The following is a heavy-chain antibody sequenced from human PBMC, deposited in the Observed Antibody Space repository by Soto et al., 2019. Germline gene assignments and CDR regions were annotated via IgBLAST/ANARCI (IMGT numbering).Heavy chain of an antibody. V-gene: IGHV3-23*01. D-gene: IGHD1-26*01. CDR3: ARRGSGSYCDY. Sequence: EVQLLESGGGLVQPGGSLRLSCAASGFTFSSYAMRWVRQAPVKGLEWVSAISGSGGSTYYADSVKGRFTISRDNSKNTLYLQMNSLGAEDTAVYYCARRGSGSYCDYWGQGTLVTVSS. CDR2: ISGSGGST. CDR1: GFTFSSYA. J-gene: IGHJ4*02.